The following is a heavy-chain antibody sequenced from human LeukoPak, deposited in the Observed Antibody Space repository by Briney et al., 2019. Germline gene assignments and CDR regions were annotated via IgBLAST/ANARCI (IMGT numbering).Heavy chain of an antibody. CDR1: GFTFSYYW. CDR3: ARDLSYSGIDY. V-gene: IGHV3-74*03. D-gene: IGHD1-26*01. CDR2: IKSDGRIT. Sequence: GGSLRLSCAASGFTFSYYWMHWVRHAPGKGLVWVSRIKSDGRITEYAGSVKGRFTISRDNAKNTQYLQMNSLRAEDTAIYYCARDLSYSGIDYWGQGTLVTVSS. J-gene: IGHJ4*02.